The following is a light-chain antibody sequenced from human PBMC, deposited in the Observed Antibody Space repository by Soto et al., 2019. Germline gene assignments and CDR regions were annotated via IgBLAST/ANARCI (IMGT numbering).Light chain of an antibody. V-gene: IGKV3-20*01. Sequence: ELVLTQSPDTLSLSPGERATLFCRASQTLSINSLAWYQQKPGQAPRLLIYAASTRHTGIPDRFNGSGSGTDFALTINRLEPEAFAVYFCQQYDGAPLTFGPGTKVDVK. CDR3: QQYDGAPLT. CDR2: AAS. J-gene: IGKJ3*01. CDR1: QTLSINS.